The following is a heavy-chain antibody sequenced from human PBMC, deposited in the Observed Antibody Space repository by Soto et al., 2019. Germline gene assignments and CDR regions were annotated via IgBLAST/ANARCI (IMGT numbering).Heavy chain of an antibody. Sequence: QVQLQESGPGLVKPSETLSLTCTVSGGSVSSGSYYWSWIRQPPGKGLEWIGYIYYSGSTNYNPPLKSRVTISVDTSKNQFSLKLSSVTAADTAVYYCARDQLQQLVRRFDPWGQGTLVTVSS. CDR3: ARDQLQQLVRRFDP. CDR1: GGSVSSGSYY. V-gene: IGHV4-61*01. CDR2: IYYSGST. J-gene: IGHJ5*02. D-gene: IGHD6-13*01.